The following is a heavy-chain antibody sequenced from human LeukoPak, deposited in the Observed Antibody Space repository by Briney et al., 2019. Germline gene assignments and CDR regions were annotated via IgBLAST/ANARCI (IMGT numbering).Heavy chain of an antibody. J-gene: IGHJ4*02. D-gene: IGHD1-26*01. CDR1: GFTFSSYA. CDR3: AKLVGATSAAFDY. Sequence: GGSLRLSCAASGFTFSSYAMSWVRQASGKGLEWVSAISGSGGSTYYADSVKGRFTISRDNSKNTLYLQMNSLRAEDTAVYYCAKLVGATSAAFDYWGQGTLVTVSS. CDR2: ISGSGGST. V-gene: IGHV3-23*01.